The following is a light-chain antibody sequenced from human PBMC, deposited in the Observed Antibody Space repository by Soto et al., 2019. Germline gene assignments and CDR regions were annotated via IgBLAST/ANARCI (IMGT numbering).Light chain of an antibody. CDR1: QSLLYSNGFTY. CDR2: QLS. V-gene: IGKV2-30*01. CDR3: MQGTHRPNT. J-gene: IGKJ2*01. Sequence: DVVLTQSPLSLPVTLGQSASISCRSSQSLLYSNGFTYLHWFQERPGQPPRRLIYQLSNRDAGVPDRFSGSGSGTDFTLKISRVEAEDVGIYYCMQGTHRPNTFGQGTKLEIK.